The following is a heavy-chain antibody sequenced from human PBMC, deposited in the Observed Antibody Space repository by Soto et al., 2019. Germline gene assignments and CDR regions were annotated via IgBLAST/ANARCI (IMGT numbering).Heavy chain of an antibody. CDR3: ARGGNYDFWSGYQTYFDY. CDR1: GGSISSGGYS. D-gene: IGHD3-3*01. V-gene: IGHV4-30-2*01. Sequence: KTSETLSLTCAVSGGSISSGGYSWSWIRQPPGKGLEWIGYIYHSGSTYYNPSLKSRVTISVDRSKNQFSLKLSSVAAADTAVYYCARGGNYDFWSGYQTYFDYWGQGTLVTVSS. J-gene: IGHJ4*02. CDR2: IYHSGST.